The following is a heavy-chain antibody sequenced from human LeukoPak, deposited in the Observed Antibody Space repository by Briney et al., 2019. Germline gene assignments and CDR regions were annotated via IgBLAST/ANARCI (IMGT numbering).Heavy chain of an antibody. CDR3: AELGITMIGGV. V-gene: IGHV3-74*01. CDR1: GFTFSSYG. Sequence: GGSLRLSCAASGFTFSSYGMHWVRQAPGEGLVWVSRINSDGSYTSSVDSVKGRFTISRDNAKNTLYLQMNSLRAEDTAVYYCAELGITMIGGVWGKGTTVTISS. J-gene: IGHJ6*04. D-gene: IGHD3-10*02. CDR2: INSDGSYT.